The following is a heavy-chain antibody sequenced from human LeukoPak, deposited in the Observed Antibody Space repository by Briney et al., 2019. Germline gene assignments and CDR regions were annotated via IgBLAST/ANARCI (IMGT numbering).Heavy chain of an antibody. CDR1: GYTFSSYA. V-gene: IGHV1-3*01. CDR3: ARGYCSSTSCQYYFDY. D-gene: IGHD2-2*01. J-gene: IGHJ4*02. Sequence: ASVKVSCKTSGYTFSSYAIHWARQAPGHRLEWIGWINAGNANTKYSQKFQGRVTITRDTSASTAYMELSSLRSEDTAVYYCARGYCSSTSCQYYFDYWGQGTLVTVSS. CDR2: INAGNANT.